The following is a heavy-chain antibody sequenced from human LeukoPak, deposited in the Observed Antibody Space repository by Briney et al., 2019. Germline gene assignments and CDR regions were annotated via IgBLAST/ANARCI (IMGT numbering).Heavy chain of an antibody. J-gene: IGHJ4*02. V-gene: IGHV3-66*01. CDR1: GFTVSSNY. D-gene: IGHD3-10*01. Sequence: QPGGSLRLSCAASGFTVSSNYMSWVRQAPGRGLEWVSVIYSGGSTYYADSVKGRFTISRDNSKNTLFLQMNSLRAGDTAVCYCARGTVTMVDYWGQGTLVTVSS. CDR3: ARGTVTMVDY. CDR2: IYSGGST.